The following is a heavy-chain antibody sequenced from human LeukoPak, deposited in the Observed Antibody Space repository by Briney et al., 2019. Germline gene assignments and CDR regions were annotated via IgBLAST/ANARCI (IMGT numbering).Heavy chain of an antibody. J-gene: IGHJ4*02. Sequence: GASVKVSCKASGYTFTSYAMHWVRQAPGQRLEWMGWINAGNGNTKYSQKFQGRVTITRDSSASTAYMELSSLRSEDTAVYYCAGSRLRLGELSLLVYWGQGTLVTVSS. CDR3: AGSRLRLGELSLLVY. CDR1: GYTFTSYA. D-gene: IGHD3-16*02. CDR2: INAGNGNT. V-gene: IGHV1-3*01.